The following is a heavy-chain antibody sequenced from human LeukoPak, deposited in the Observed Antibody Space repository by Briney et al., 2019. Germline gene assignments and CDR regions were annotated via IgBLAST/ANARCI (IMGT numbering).Heavy chain of an antibody. Sequence: GGSLRLSCAASGFTFTTYAMSWVRQAPEKGLEWVSSISSSGCSTDYADFVKGRFTIFRGNSKNTLFLQMNSLRADDPAVYYCANGGTITYYFDYWGQGTLVTVSS. D-gene: IGHD4-11*01. J-gene: IGHJ4*02. CDR2: ISSSGCST. CDR3: ANGGTITYYFDY. V-gene: IGHV3-23*01. CDR1: GFTFTTYA.